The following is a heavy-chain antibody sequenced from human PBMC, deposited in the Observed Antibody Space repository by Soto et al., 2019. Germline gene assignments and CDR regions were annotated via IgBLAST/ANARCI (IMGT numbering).Heavy chain of an antibody. CDR3: ARDMYSSDYFVTWFEP. Sequence: QVRLVESGGGVVQPGRSLRLSCTASGFSFSSYAMYWFRQPPGKGLEWVAVISHDGINKHYADSVKGRVTVSRDNSNHSLDLQLNSLRGEDTAMYYCARDMYSSDYFVTWFEPGGQGTLVTVSS. CDR2: ISHDGINK. D-gene: IGHD6-19*01. CDR1: GFSFSSYA. J-gene: IGHJ5*02. V-gene: IGHV3-30-3*01.